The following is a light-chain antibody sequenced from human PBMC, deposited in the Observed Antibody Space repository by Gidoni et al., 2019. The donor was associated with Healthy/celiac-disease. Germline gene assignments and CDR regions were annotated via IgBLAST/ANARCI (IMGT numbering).Light chain of an antibody. CDR1: QSVSSY. Sequence: EIVLTQSPATLSLSPGERATLSCRASQSVSSYVAWYQQKPGQAPRLLIYDASNRATGIPARFSGSGSGPDFTLTSSSLEPEDFAVYYCQQRSNWPLTFXGXTKVEIK. CDR2: DAS. J-gene: IGKJ4*01. CDR3: QQRSNWPLT. V-gene: IGKV3-11*01.